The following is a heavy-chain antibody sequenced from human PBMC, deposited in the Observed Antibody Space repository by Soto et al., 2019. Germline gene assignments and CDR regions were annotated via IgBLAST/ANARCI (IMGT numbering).Heavy chain of an antibody. D-gene: IGHD1-26*01. Sequence: ASVKVSCKASGYTFTGYYMHWVRQAPGQGLEWMGWINANNGSTNYAQKLQGGVTMTTDTSTSTAYMELRSLRSDDTAVYYCARNGLMGATTQFDYWGQGTLVTVSS. CDR3: ARNGLMGATTQFDY. J-gene: IGHJ4*02. CDR2: INANNGST. V-gene: IGHV1-18*04. CDR1: GYTFTGYY.